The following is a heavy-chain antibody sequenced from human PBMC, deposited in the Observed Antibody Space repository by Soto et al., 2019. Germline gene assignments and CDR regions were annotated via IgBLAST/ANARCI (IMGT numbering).Heavy chain of an antibody. CDR2: ISYDGSNK. CDR3: ARDLGCSGGSCYREYYYYGMDV. V-gene: IGHV3-30-3*01. CDR1: GFTFSSYA. J-gene: IGHJ6*02. D-gene: IGHD2-15*01. Sequence: GGSLRLSCAASGFTFSSYAMHWVRQAPGKGLEWVAVISYDGSNKYYADSVKGRFTISRDNSKNTLYLQMNSLRAEDTAVYYCARDLGCSGGSCYREYYYYGMDVWGQGTTVTVSS.